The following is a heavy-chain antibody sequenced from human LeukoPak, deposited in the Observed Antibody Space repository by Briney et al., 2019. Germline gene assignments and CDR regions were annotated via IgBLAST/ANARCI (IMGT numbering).Heavy chain of an antibody. D-gene: IGHD6-19*01. CDR2: IYHSGST. CDR3: ARVPYSSGWYLGFDP. V-gene: IGHV4-4*02. Sequence: PSETLSLTCAVSGGSISSSNWWSWVRQPPGKGLEWIGEIYHSGSTNYNPSLKSRVTISVDKSKNQFSLKLSSVTAADTAVYYCARVPYSSGWYLGFDPWGQGTLVTVSS. CDR1: GGSISSSNW. J-gene: IGHJ5*02.